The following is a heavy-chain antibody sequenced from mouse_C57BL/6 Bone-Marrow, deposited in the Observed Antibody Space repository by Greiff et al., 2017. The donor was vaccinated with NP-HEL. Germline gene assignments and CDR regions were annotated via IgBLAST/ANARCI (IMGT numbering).Heavy chain of an antibody. CDR2: ISYDGSN. V-gene: IGHV3-6*01. Sequence: VQLKESGPGLVKPSQSLSLTCSVTGYSITSGYYWNWIRQFPGNKLEWMGYISYDGSNNYNPSLKNRISITRDTSKNQFFLKLNSVTTEDTATYYCARVWDGYWGQGTTLTVSS. CDR3: ARVWDGY. J-gene: IGHJ2*01. CDR1: GYSITSGYY. D-gene: IGHD4-1*01.